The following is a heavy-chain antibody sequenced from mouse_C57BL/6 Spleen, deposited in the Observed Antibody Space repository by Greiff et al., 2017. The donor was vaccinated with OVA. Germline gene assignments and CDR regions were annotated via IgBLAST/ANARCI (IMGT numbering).Heavy chain of an antibody. CDR2: IDPNSGGT. D-gene: IGHD2-3*01. CDR1: GYTFTSYW. Sequence: VQLQQPGAELVKPGASVKLSCKASGYTFTSYWMHWVKQRPGRGLEWIGRIDPNSGGTKYNEKLKSKATLTVDKPSSTAYMQRSSLTSVDSAVYYCASGYDGYYDAMDYWGQGTSVTGSS. J-gene: IGHJ4*01. V-gene: IGHV1-72*01. CDR3: ASGYDGYYDAMDY.